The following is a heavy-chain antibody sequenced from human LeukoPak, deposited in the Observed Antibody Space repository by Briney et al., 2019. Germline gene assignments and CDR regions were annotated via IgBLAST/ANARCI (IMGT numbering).Heavy chain of an antibody. Sequence: GSLRLSCAASGFTFSSYSMNWVRQAPGKGLECVSSISSSSSYIYYADSVKGRFTISRDNAKNSLYLQMNSLRAEDTAVYYCARSRSGWSYKLDYWGQGTLVTVSS. V-gene: IGHV3-21*01. CDR2: ISSSSSYI. J-gene: IGHJ4*02. CDR3: ARSRSGWSYKLDY. CDR1: GFTFSSYS. D-gene: IGHD6-19*01.